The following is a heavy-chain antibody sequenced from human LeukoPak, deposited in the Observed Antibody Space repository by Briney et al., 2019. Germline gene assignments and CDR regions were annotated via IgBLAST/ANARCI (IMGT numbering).Heavy chain of an antibody. CDR2: ISAYNGNT. V-gene: IGHV1-18*01. D-gene: IGHD5-18*01. CDR1: GYTFTSYG. Sequence: GASVKVSCKASGYTFTSYGISWVRQAPGQGLEWMGWISAYNGNTNYAQKLQGRVTMTTDTSTSTAYMELRSLRSDDTAVYYCARDGTPGYSYGPLKDYYFDYWGQGTLVTVSS. J-gene: IGHJ4*02. CDR3: ARDGTPGYSYGPLKDYYFDY.